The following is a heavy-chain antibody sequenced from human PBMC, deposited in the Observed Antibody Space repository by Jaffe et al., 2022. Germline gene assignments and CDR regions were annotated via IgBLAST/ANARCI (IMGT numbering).Heavy chain of an antibody. D-gene: IGHD3-9*01. CDR2: INTNTGNP. CDR3: ARGGPGSYDILTGYYQIARWDAFDI. J-gene: IGHJ3*02. CDR1: GYTFTSYA. V-gene: IGHV7-4-1*02. Sequence: QVQLVQSGSELKKPGASVKVSCKASGYTFTSYAMNWVRQAPGQGLEWMGWINTNTGNPTYAQGFTGRFVFSLDTSVSTAYLQISSLKAEDTAVYYCARGGPGSYDILTGYYQIARWDAFDIWGQGTMVTVSS.